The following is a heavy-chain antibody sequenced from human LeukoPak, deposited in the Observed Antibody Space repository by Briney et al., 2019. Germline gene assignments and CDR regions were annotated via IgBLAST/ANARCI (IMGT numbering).Heavy chain of an antibody. CDR2: IRYDGNNK. Sequence: PGGSLRLSCAASGFTFSNYGMHWVRQAPGKGLEWVAFIRYDGNNKYYADSVKGRFTISRDNSKNTLYLQMNSLRAEDTAVYYCARVDEFDYWGQGTLVTVSS. D-gene: IGHD5-24*01. V-gene: IGHV3-30*02. J-gene: IGHJ4*02. CDR3: ARVDEFDY. CDR1: GFTFSNYG.